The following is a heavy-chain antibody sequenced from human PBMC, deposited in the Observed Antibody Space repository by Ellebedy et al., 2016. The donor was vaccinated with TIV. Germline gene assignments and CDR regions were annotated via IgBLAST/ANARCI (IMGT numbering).Heavy chain of an antibody. Sequence: PGGSLRLSCAASGFTFSSYWMHWVRQAPGKGLVWVSRINSDGSSTSYADSVKGRFTISRDNAKNTLYLQMNSLRAEDTAVYYCARGITMVRGVIITDHFDYWGQGTLVTVSS. J-gene: IGHJ4*02. CDR2: INSDGSST. D-gene: IGHD3-10*01. V-gene: IGHV3-74*01. CDR3: ARGITMVRGVIITDHFDY. CDR1: GFTFSSYW.